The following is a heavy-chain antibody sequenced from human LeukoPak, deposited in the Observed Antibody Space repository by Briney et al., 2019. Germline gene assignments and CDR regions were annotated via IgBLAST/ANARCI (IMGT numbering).Heavy chain of an antibody. Sequence: ASVKVSCKASGYTFNSYGLSCVRQAPGQGLEWMGWITTYNGNTNYAQKLQGRVTMTTDTSTSTAYMELRSLRSDDTAVYYCARGVPAAIAYFQHWGQGTLVTVSS. V-gene: IGHV1-18*01. CDR2: ITTYNGNT. CDR3: ARGVPAAIAYFQH. CDR1: GYTFNSYG. J-gene: IGHJ1*01. D-gene: IGHD2-2*02.